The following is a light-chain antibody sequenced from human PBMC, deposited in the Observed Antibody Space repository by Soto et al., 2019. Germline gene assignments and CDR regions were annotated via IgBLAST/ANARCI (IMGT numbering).Light chain of an antibody. J-gene: IGKJ2*01. V-gene: IGKV3-20*01. CDR1: QSVSSGY. CDR3: QQYDSSPRT. Sequence: SVLTQSPGTLSLSLGERATLSCRASQSVSSGYLAWYQQKPGQAPRLLIYGATSRAAGIPDRFSGSGSGTHFTLTISRLEPEDFAVYYCQQYDSSPRTFGQGTKLEIK. CDR2: GAT.